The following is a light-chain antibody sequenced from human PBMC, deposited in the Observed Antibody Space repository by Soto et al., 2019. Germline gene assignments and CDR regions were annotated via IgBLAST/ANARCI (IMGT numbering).Light chain of an antibody. V-gene: IGKV1-27*01. Sequence: DIQMTQSPSSLSASVGDRVTITCRASQGISNYLAWYQQIPGKVHKLLISAASTLQSGVPSRFSGSGSGTDFTLNISSLQPEDVATYYCQKYTNVPAFGGGTKVEIK. CDR2: AAS. CDR1: QGISNY. J-gene: IGKJ4*01. CDR3: QKYTNVPA.